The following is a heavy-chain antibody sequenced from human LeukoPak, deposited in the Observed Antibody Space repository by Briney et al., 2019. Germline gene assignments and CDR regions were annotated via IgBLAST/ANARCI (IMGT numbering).Heavy chain of an antibody. D-gene: IGHD1-7*01. J-gene: IGHJ4*02. V-gene: IGHV1-3*03. CDR2: INAGNGNT. CDR1: GYTFTGYY. Sequence: ASVKVSCKASGYTFTGYYMHWVRQAPGQRLEWMGWINAGNGNTKYSQEFQGRVTITRDTSASTAYMELSGLRSEDMAVYYCARSYNWNYSPLDYWGQGTLVTVSS. CDR3: ARSYNWNYSPLDY.